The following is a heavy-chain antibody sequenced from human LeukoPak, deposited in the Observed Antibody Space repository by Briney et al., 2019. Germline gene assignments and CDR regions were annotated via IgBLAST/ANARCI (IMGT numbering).Heavy chain of an antibody. Sequence: ASVKVSCKASGYTFTSYGISWVRQAPGQGLEWMGWINTNTGNPTYAQGFTGRFVFSLDTSVSTAYLQISSLKAEDTAVYYCARGSGRVRGVTLMDVWGKGTTVTVSS. D-gene: IGHD3-10*01. V-gene: IGHV7-4-1*02. J-gene: IGHJ6*04. CDR2: INTNTGNP. CDR1: GYTFTSYG. CDR3: ARGSGRVRGVTLMDV.